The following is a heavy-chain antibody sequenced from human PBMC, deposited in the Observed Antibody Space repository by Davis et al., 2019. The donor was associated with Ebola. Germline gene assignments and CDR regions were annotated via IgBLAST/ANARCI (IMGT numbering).Heavy chain of an antibody. D-gene: IGHD1-26*01. CDR1: GGSISSYY. CDR2: IYYSGST. Sequence: SETLSLTCTVSGGSISSYYWSWIRQAPGKGLEWMGDIYYSGSTYYNPSLKRRVTISVDTSKNQFSLKLSSGTAADTAVYYCARRSAVIVGATFRYYYGMDVWAHATTVTVSS. V-gene: IGHV4-59*08. CDR3: ARRSAVIVGATFRYYYGMDV. J-gene: IGHJ6*02.